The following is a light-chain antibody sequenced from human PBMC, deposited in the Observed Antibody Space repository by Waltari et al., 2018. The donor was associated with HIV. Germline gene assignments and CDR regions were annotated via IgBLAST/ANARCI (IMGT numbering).Light chain of an antibody. CDR1: PSNIGNNS. J-gene: IGLJ2*01. CDR2: SNS. V-gene: IGLV1-44*01. CDR3: ASWDDTLGVV. Sequence: QSVLTQPPSASGTPGQRVTISCSGSPSNIGNNSVHWYQQFPGSAPKLLLYSNSLLPLGVADRFSGSKSGSSASLAISGPQADDEAHYYCASWDDTLGVVFGGGTTLTVL.